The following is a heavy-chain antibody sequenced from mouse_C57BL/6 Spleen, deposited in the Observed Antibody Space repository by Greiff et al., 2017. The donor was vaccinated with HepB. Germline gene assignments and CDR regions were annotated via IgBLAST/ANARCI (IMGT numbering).Heavy chain of an antibody. D-gene: IGHD2-5*01. CDR2: INPNNGGT. CDR1: GYTFTDYN. J-gene: IGHJ1*03. Sequence: VQLQQSGPELVKPGASVKIPCKASGYTFTDYNMDWVKQSHGKSLEWIGDINPNNGGTIYNQKFKGKATLTVDKSSSTAYMELRSLTSEDTAVYYCERRGAYYSNYPRYFDVWGTGTTVTVSS. V-gene: IGHV1-18*01. CDR3: ERRGAYYSNYPRYFDV.